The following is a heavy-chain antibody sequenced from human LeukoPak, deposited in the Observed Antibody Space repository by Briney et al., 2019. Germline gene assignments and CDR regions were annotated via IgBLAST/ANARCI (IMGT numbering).Heavy chain of an antibody. CDR2: IRGKGYGGTT. Sequence: GGSLRLSCTASGFTFGDYAMTWVRQAPGKGLEWVGFIRGKGYGGTTEYAASVKGRFTISRDDSKSIAYLQMNSLKTGDTAVYYCTRSIRYMGERYYFDYWGQGTLVTVSS. CDR3: TRSIRYMGERYYFDY. J-gene: IGHJ4*02. CDR1: GFTFGDYA. V-gene: IGHV3-49*04. D-gene: IGHD3-16*01.